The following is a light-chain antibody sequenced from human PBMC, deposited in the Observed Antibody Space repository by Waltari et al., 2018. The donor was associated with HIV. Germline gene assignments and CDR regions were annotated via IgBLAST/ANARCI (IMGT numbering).Light chain of an antibody. CDR2: DAS. Sequence: EIVLTQSPATLSLSPGERATLSCRASQSVSSYLVWYQHKPGQAPRLLIFDASNRATGIPARFSGSGSGTDFTLTISSLEPEDFAIYYCQQRGNWPLTFGGGTNVEIK. CDR1: QSVSSY. V-gene: IGKV3-11*01. J-gene: IGKJ4*01. CDR3: QQRGNWPLT.